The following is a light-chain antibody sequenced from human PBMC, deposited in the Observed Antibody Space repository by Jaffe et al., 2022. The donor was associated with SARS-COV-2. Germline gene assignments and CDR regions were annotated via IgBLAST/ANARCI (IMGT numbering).Light chain of an antibody. J-gene: IGLJ3*02. CDR3: VLYMPSGFWV. CDR1: SGSVSAGYY. Sequence: QTVVTQEASFSVSPGGTVTLTCALASGSVSAGYYPSWYQQTPGQAPRTLIYSTNTRSSGVPDRFSGSILGNKAALTITGAQADDESDYYCVLYMPSGFWVFGGGTRLTVL. CDR2: STN. V-gene: IGLV8-61*01.